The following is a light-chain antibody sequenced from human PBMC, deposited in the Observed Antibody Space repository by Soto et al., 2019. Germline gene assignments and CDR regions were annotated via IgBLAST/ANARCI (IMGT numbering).Light chain of an antibody. CDR1: SSNIGAGYE. J-gene: IGLJ1*01. CDR2: GNT. CDR3: QSHDSSLSVLYV. V-gene: IGLV1-40*01. Sequence: QSALTQPPSVSGAPGQRVTISCTGSSSNIGAGYEVHWFQQLPGTAPKLLIYGNTNRPSGVPDRFSGSKSDTSASLAITGLQPEDEADYYCQSHDSSLSVLYVFGTGTKVTVL.